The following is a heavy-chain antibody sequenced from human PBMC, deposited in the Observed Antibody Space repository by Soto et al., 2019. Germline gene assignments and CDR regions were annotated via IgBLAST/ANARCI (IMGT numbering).Heavy chain of an antibody. D-gene: IGHD3-10*01. Sequence: PSETLSLTCTVSGGSISSGGYYWSWIRQHPGKGLEWIGYIYYSGSTYCNPSLKSRVTISVDTSKNQFSLKLSSVTAADTAVYYCARVARITMVRGVPNDAFDIWGPGTMVTVSS. CDR2: IYYSGST. CDR3: ARVARITMVRGVPNDAFDI. V-gene: IGHV4-31*03. CDR1: GGSISSGGYY. J-gene: IGHJ3*02.